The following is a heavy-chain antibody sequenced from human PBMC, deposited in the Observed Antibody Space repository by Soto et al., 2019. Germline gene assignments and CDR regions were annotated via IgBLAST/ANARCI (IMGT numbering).Heavy chain of an antibody. D-gene: IGHD3-22*01. CDR1: GFTFSSYA. J-gene: IGHJ6*02. CDR2: ISGSGGST. Sequence: VALRLSCAASGFTFSSYAMSWVRQAPGKGLEWVSAISGSGGSTYYADSVKGRFTISRDNSKNTLYLQMNSLRAEDTAVYYCAKVYDSSGYRYGMDVWGQGTTVTVSS. V-gene: IGHV3-23*01. CDR3: AKVYDSSGYRYGMDV.